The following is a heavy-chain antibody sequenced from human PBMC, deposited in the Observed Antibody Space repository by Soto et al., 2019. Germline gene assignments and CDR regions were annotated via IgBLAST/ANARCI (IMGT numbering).Heavy chain of an antibody. Sequence: PGGSLRLSCAASGFTVSSNYMSWVRQAPWKGLEWVSVIYSGGSTYYADSVKGRFTISRDNSKNTLYLQMNSLRAEDTAVYYCARDPGTTVTFYCYYNDMDVWGKGTTVTLSS. V-gene: IGHV3-66*01. J-gene: IGHJ6*03. D-gene: IGHD4-17*01. CDR3: ARDPGTTVTFYCYYNDMDV. CDR2: IYSGGST. CDR1: GFTVSSNY.